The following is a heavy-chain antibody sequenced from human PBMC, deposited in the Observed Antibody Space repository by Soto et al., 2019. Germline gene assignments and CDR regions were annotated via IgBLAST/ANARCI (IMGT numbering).Heavy chain of an antibody. CDR1: GGSFSSNP. V-gene: IGHV1-69*01. J-gene: IGHJ4*02. CDR2: IIPIFATV. Sequence: QVQLVQSGSEVKKPGSSVKVSCNASGGSFSSNPISWVRQAPGQGLEWMAGIIPIFATVHYAQKFQGRVTITADESTSTAYMELTSLRSEDTAVYFCARGGRGYSAAPRYYFDYWGQGTLVTVS. D-gene: IGHD5-18*01. CDR3: ARGGRGYSAAPRYYFDY.